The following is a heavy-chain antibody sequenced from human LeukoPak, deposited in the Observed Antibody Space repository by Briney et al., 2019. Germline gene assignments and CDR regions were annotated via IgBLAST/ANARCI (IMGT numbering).Heavy chain of an antibody. CDR3: ARDGVDSSGWDWPWTYYYYYGMDV. CDR1: GYTFTNNY. CDR2: IYPRDGST. Sequence: ASVKVSCKASGYTFTNNYLHWVRQAPGQGLEWMGMIYPRDGSTSYAQNFQGRVTVTRDTSTTTVHMELRGLRSEDTAVYYCARDGVDSSGWDWPWTYYYYYGMDVWGQGTTVTVSS. J-gene: IGHJ6*02. D-gene: IGHD6-19*01. V-gene: IGHV1-46*01.